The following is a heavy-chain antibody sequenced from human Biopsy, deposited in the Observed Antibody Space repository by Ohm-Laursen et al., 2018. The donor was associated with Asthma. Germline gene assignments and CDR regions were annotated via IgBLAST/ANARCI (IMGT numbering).Heavy chain of an antibody. CDR2: IWYDGSNK. Sequence: SLRLSCSASGFTFSSYAMHWVRQAPGKGLEWVAVIWYDGSNKYYADSVKGRFTISRDNSKNTLYLQMNSLRAEDTAVYYCARGGLGYCSSTSCYQNYYYGMDVWGQGTTVTVSS. D-gene: IGHD2-2*01. CDR3: ARGGLGYCSSTSCYQNYYYGMDV. J-gene: IGHJ6*02. V-gene: IGHV3-33*08. CDR1: GFTFSSYA.